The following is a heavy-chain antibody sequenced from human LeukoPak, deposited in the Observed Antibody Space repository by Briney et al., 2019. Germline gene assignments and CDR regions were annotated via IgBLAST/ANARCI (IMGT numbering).Heavy chain of an antibody. CDR1: GGSISSYY. CDR3: ASSELLWFGELWH. Sequence: RPSETLSLTCTVSGGSISSYYWSWIRQPPGKGLEWIGYIYYSGSTNYNPSLKSRVTISVDTSKNQFSLKLSSVTAADTAVYYCASSELLWFGELWHRGQGTLVTVSS. V-gene: IGHV4-59*01. CDR2: IYYSGST. D-gene: IGHD3-10*01. J-gene: IGHJ4*02.